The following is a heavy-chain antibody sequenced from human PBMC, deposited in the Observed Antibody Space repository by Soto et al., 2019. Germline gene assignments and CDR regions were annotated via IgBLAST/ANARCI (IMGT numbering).Heavy chain of an antibody. CDR2: IYYRGST. D-gene: IGHD3-10*01. J-gene: IGHJ5*02. CDR1: GGPVSSDSYY. V-gene: IGHV4-31*03. Sequence: QVQLQESGPGLVKPSQTLSLTCTVSGGPVSSDSYYWSWIRQLPGKGLEWIGNIYYRGSTYYNASLKSRLIISVDTSNNQFSLKLRSVTAADTAVYYCARSKRINMVRGAKGGWLDPWGHGTLVTVSS. CDR3: ARSKRINMVRGAKGGWLDP.